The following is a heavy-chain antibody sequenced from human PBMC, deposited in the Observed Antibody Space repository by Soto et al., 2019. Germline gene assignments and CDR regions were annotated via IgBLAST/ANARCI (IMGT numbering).Heavy chain of an antibody. CDR1: GGIFKNFD. Sequence: QVQLVQSGSEVKRPGSSVKVSCKTSGGIFKNFDIGWVRQSPGQGLEWMGEIIALFNATNYAQKFRGRVTVTADESTRTAYMELTRLTYDETAVYFCAINAERNAQKFDFWGQGTLVTVSS. J-gene: IGHJ4*02. CDR2: IIALFNAT. CDR3: AINAERNAQKFDF. D-gene: IGHD2-2*01. V-gene: IGHV1-69*01.